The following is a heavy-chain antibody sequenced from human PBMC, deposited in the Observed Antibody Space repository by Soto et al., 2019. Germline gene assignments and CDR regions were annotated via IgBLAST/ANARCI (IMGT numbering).Heavy chain of an antibody. CDR3: VRDIVWGVENWFDP. D-gene: IGHD3-10*01. V-gene: IGHV3-48*01. J-gene: IGHJ5*02. Sequence: EVQLVESGGGLVQPGGSLRLSCAASGLTFSSYSMNWVRQAPGKGLEWVSFISSTGATKYYADSVKGRFTISRDNAKKLLCLQMNSLRAEDTAVYYCVRDIVWGVENWFDPWGQGTLVTVSS. CDR2: ISSTGATK. CDR1: GLTFSSYS.